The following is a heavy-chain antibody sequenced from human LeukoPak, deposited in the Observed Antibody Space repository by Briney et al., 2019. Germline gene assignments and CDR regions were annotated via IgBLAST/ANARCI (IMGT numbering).Heavy chain of an antibody. J-gene: IGHJ5*02. CDR2: INHSGST. CDR3: ARRKVVVVPGFDP. D-gene: IGHD2-2*01. CDR1: GGSFSGYY. Sequence: SETLSLTCAVYGGSFSGYYWSWIRQPPGKGLEWIGEINHSGSTNYNPSLKSRVTISVDTSKNQFSLKLSSVTAADTAVYYCARRKVVVVPGFDPWGQGTLVTVSS. V-gene: IGHV4-34*01.